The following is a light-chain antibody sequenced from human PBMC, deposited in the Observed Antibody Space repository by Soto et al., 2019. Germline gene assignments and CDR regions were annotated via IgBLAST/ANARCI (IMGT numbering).Light chain of an antibody. J-gene: IGKJ1*01. Sequence: DLQMTQSPSTLSASVGDRVTITCRASQSISSWLAWYQQKPGKAPKLLIYDASSLESGVPSRFSGSGSGTEFTLTISSLQPDDFVTYYCQQYNSYSRTFGQGTKVEIK. CDR1: QSISSW. V-gene: IGKV1-5*01. CDR3: QQYNSYSRT. CDR2: DAS.